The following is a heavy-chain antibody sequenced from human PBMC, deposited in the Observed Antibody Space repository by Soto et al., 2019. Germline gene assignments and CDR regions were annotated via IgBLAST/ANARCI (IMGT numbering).Heavy chain of an antibody. CDR1: GYTFTNYA. CDR2: INAGNGNT. Sequence: QVQLVQSGAEVKKPGASVKVSCKASGYTFTNYAMHWVRQAPGQRLEWMGWINAGNGNTKYSQKFQGRVTITRDTSASTAYMELSSLRSEDTAVYYCASGASMVRGVILDAFDIWGQGTMVPVSS. CDR3: ASGASMVRGVILDAFDI. J-gene: IGHJ3*02. V-gene: IGHV1-3*01. D-gene: IGHD3-10*01.